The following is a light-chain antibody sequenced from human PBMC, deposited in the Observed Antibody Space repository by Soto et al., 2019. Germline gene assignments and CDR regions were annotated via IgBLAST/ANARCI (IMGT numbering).Light chain of an antibody. V-gene: IGKV3D-15*03. Sequence: IVMTQSPATLSVSPGERATLSCRASQSASTNLAWYQQKPGHPPRLLIYGSSKRATGIPDRFSGSGSVTDFTLTISILEPDYFGVYFCQQDSALPMTFGQRTRLENK. CDR3: QQDSALPMT. CDR1: QSASTN. J-gene: IGKJ5*01. CDR2: GSS.